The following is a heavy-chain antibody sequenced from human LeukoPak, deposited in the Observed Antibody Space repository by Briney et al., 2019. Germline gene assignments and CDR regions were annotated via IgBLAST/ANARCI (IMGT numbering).Heavy chain of an antibody. CDR2: INHSGST. J-gene: IGHJ4*02. D-gene: IGHD5-12*01. V-gene: IGHV4-34*01. CDR3: ARGDSGYGNFEY. CDR1: GGSFSGYY. Sequence: PSETLSLTCAVYGGSFSGYYWSWIRQPPGKGLEWIGEINHSGSTNYSPSLKSRVTISVDTSKNQFSLKLSSVTAADTAVYYCARGDSGYGNFEYWGQGTLVTVSS.